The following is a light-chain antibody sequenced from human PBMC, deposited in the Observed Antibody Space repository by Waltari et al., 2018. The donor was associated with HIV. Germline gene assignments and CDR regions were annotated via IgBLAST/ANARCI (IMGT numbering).Light chain of an antibody. V-gene: IGLV7-46*01. CDR2: ETN. Sequence: QAVVTQEPSLTVSPGGTVTPTCGSSTGAVTSGPYAFWLQHKPGQAPKTLIYETNNKLSLTPARFSGSLLGGKAALTLSGAQPEDEADYYCLLSYSETDVLFGGGTKLTVL. CDR3: LLSYSETDVL. CDR1: TGAVTSGPY. J-gene: IGLJ2*01.